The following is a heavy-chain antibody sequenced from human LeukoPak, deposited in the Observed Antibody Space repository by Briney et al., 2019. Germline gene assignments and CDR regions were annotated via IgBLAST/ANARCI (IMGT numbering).Heavy chain of an antibody. CDR2: IIPIFGTA. D-gene: IGHD3-9*01. Sequence: ASVKVSCKASGGTSSSYAISWVRQAPGQGLEWMGGIIPIFGTANYAQKFQGRVTITADESTSTAYMELSSLRSEDTAVYYCASHKGDWSNLDYWGQGTLVTVSS. CDR3: ASHKGDWSNLDY. J-gene: IGHJ4*02. CDR1: GGTSSSYA. V-gene: IGHV1-69*01.